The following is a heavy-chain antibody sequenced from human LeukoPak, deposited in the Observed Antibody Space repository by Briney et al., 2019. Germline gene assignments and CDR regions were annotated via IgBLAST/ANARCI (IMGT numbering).Heavy chain of an antibody. Sequence: GGSLRLSCAASRFTFSSYSMNWVRQAPGKGLEYVSYISSGSGTIYYADSVKGRFTISRDNAKNSLYLQMNSLSAEDTAVYYCARAQKYSYDAFDIWGQGTMVTVSS. J-gene: IGHJ3*02. V-gene: IGHV3-48*04. CDR1: RFTFSSYS. CDR3: ARAQKYSYDAFDI. D-gene: IGHD4-11*01. CDR2: ISSGSGTI.